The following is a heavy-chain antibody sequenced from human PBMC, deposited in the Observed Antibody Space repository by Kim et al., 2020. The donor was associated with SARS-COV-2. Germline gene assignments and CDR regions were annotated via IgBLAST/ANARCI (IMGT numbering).Heavy chain of an antibody. D-gene: IGHD6-13*01. CDR3: ARAQESIAAAGTFYYYYYGRDV. CDR2: INAGNGNT. CDR1: GYTFTSYA. V-gene: IGHV1-3*01. J-gene: IGHJ6*02. Sequence: ASVKVSCKASGYTFTSYAMHWVRQAPGQRLEWMGWINAGNGNTKYSQKFQGRVTITRDTSASTAYMELSSLRSEDTAVYYCARAQESIAAAGTFYYYYYGRDVWGQGTTATFS.